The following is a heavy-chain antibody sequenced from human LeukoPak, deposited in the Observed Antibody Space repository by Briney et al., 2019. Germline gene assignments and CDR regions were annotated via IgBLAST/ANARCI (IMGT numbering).Heavy chain of an antibody. CDR3: ASLGDYGDYAFDY. CDR2: TYSNGRT. J-gene: IGHJ4*02. V-gene: IGHV3-53*01. CDR1: GFTVSSNY. D-gene: IGHD4-17*01. Sequence: GGSLRLSCAASGFTVSSNYMSWVRQAPGKGLEWVSVTYSNGRTYYADSVKGRFTISRDNSKNTLYLQMNSLRAEDTAVYYCASLGDYGDYAFDYWGQGALVTVSS.